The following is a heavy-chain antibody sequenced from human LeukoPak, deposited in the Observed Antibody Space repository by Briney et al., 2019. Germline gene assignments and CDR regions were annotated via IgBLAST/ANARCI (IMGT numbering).Heavy chain of an antibody. CDR2: IYWDDDK. CDR1: GLSLSTSGVG. J-gene: IGHJ5*02. D-gene: IGHD6-6*01. Sequence: SGPTLVNPTQTLTLTYTFSGLSLSTSGVGVGWIRQPPGKALEWLALIYWDDDKRYSPSLKSRLTITKATSKNQVVLTMTNIDPVDTASYYCVRYSSSFNWFDPWGQGTLVTVSS. CDR3: VRYSSSFNWFDP. V-gene: IGHV2-5*02.